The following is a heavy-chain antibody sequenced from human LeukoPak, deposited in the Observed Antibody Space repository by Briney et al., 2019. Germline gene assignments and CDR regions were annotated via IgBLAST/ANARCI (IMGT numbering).Heavy chain of an antibody. CDR1: GFTFSGSS. D-gene: IGHD3-22*01. V-gene: IGHV3-21*04. CDR3: AKDGYGFDSSGYRLRDAFDI. Sequence: PGGSLRLSCAASGFTFSGSSMNWVRQAPGKGLEWVSFISSSSSYIYYTDSVKGRFTISRDNAKNSLHLQMNSLRAEDAALYYCAKDGYGFDSSGYRLRDAFDIWGQGTMVTVSS. CDR2: ISSSSSYI. J-gene: IGHJ3*02.